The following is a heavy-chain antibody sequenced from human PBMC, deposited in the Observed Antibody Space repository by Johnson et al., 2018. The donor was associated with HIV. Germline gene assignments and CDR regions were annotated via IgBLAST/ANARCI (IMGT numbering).Heavy chain of an antibody. Sequence: VQLVESGGGLVKPGGSLRLSCAASGFTFSDYYMNWIRQAPGKGLEWVSYISSSGSALYYADSVKGRFTISRDNAKTSLSLKMTSRRAEDTAVYYCAREMGWEDAFDIWGQGTMVTVSS. V-gene: IGHV3-11*04. D-gene: IGHD6-19*01. CDR2: ISSSGSAL. CDR1: GFTFSDYY. CDR3: AREMGWEDAFDI. J-gene: IGHJ3*02.